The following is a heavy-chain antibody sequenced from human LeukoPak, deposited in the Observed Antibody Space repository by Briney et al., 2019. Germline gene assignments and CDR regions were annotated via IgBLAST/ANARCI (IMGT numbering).Heavy chain of an antibody. V-gene: IGHV4-61*02. CDR2: IYTSGST. D-gene: IGHD6-13*01. J-gene: IGHJ2*01. CDR1: GGSISSGNYY. Sequence: SETLSLTCTVSGGSISSGNYYWSWIRQPAGRGLEWIGRIYTSGSTTYNPSLKSRVTISVDTSKNQFSLKVISVTAADTAVYYCARDRIAAAASSYFDLWGRGTLVTVSS. CDR3: ARDRIAAAASSYFDL.